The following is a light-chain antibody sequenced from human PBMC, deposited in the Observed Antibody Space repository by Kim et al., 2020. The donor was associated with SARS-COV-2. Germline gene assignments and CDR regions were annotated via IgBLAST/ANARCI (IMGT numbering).Light chain of an antibody. Sequence: DIHLTQSPSSLSASVGDRVTSTCQASQDISTYLTWYQQNSGKAPKLLIYDASELEAGVPSRFRGSGSGTEFSLIITSLQPEDSATYYCQQDDNLPAFGGGTKVDSK. CDR3: QQDDNLPA. J-gene: IGKJ4*01. CDR1: QDISTY. V-gene: IGKV1-33*01. CDR2: DAS.